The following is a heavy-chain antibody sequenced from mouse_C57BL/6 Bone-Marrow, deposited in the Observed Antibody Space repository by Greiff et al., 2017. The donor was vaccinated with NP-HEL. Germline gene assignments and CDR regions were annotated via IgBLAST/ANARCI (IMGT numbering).Heavy chain of an antibody. Sequence: DVKLVESGGGLVKPGGSLKLSCAASGFTFSSYAMSWVRQTPEKRVEWVATISDGGSYTYYPDNVKGRFTISRDNAKNNLYLQMSHLKSEDTAMYYCARALWLRGAYYYAMDYWGQGTSVTVSS. V-gene: IGHV5-4*03. J-gene: IGHJ4*01. D-gene: IGHD2-2*01. CDR3: ARALWLRGAYYYAMDY. CDR2: ISDGGSYT. CDR1: GFTFSSYA.